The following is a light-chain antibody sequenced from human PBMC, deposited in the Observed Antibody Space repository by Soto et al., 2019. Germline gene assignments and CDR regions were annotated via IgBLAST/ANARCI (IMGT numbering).Light chain of an antibody. CDR3: QQTTSFPLT. CDR2: AAS. J-gene: IGKJ4*01. CDR1: QGISSW. V-gene: IGKV1-12*01. Sequence: DIQMTQSPSFVSASVGARVTITCRASQGISSWLDWYQHKPGRAPKLLIHAASSLESGVPSRFSGSGSGTDFTLTISSLQPEDFATYYCQQTTSFPLTFGGGTKVEIK.